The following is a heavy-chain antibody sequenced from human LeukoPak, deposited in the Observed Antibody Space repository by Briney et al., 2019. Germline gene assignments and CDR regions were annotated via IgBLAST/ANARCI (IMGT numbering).Heavy chain of an antibody. D-gene: IGHD3-10*01. CDR3: ARTLMEQVVRGGFDY. V-gene: IGHV3-30*03. Sequence: PGGSLRLSCAASGFTFSSYAMSWVRQAPGKGLEWVAVISYDGSNTYYADSVKGRFTISRDNSKNTLYLQMNSLRAGDTAVYYCARTLMEQVVRGGFDYWGQGTQVTVSS. J-gene: IGHJ4*02. CDR2: ISYDGSNT. CDR1: GFTFSSYA.